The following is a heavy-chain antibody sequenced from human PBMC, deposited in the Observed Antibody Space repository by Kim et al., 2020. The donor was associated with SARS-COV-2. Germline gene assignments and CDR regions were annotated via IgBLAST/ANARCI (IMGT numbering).Heavy chain of an antibody. CDR3: ARDETRYIINLVPGPLEWGYYYYGMDV. V-gene: IGHV3-7*01. D-gene: IGHD3-16*01. J-gene: IGHJ6*02. Sequence: GGSLRLSCAASGFTFSSYWMSWVRQAPGKGLEWVANIKQDGSEKYYVDSVKGRFTISRDNAKNSLYLQMNSLRAEDTAVYYCARDETRYIINLVPGPLEWGYYYYGMDVWGQGTTVTVSS. CDR2: IKQDGSEK. CDR1: GFTFSSYW.